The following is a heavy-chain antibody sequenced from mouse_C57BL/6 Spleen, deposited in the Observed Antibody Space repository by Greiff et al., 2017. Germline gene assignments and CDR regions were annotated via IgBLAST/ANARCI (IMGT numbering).Heavy chain of an antibody. CDR2: IDPSDSYT. Sequence: QVQLQQSGAELVKPGASVKLSCKASGYTFTSYWMQWVKQRPGQGLEWIGEIDPSDSYTNYNQKFKGKATLTVDTSSSTAYMQLSSLTSEDSAVYYCARGHYYGSSYRYFDVWGTGTTVTVSS. CDR3: ARGHYYGSSYRYFDV. D-gene: IGHD1-1*01. V-gene: IGHV1-50*01. J-gene: IGHJ1*03. CDR1: GYTFTSYW.